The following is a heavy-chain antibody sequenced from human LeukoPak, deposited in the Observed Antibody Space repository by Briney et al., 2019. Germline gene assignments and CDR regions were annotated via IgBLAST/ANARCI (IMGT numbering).Heavy chain of an antibody. D-gene: IGHD3-22*01. V-gene: IGHV3-7*04. CDR3: ARGGYYHGF. J-gene: IGHJ4*02. CDR1: GFTFSSYA. Sequence: GGSLRLSCAASGFTFSSYAVSWVRQAPGKGLEWVANIKQDGSEKYYVDSVKGRFTISRDNAKNSLYLQMNSLRAEDTAVYYCARGGYYHGFWGQGTLVTVSS. CDR2: IKQDGSEK.